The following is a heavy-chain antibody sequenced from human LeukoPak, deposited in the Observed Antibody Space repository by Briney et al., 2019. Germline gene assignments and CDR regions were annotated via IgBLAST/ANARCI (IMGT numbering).Heavy chain of an antibody. D-gene: IGHD6-6*01. V-gene: IGHV3-74*01. CDR3: ARVPYSSSSGWFDP. Sequence: PGGSLRLSCAASGFTFSSYWMHWVRQAPGKGLVWVSRINSDGSSTSYADSVKGRFTISRDNAKNTLYLQMNSPRAEDTAVYYCARVPYSSSSGWFDPWGQGTLVTVSS. CDR2: INSDGSST. J-gene: IGHJ5*02. CDR1: GFTFSSYW.